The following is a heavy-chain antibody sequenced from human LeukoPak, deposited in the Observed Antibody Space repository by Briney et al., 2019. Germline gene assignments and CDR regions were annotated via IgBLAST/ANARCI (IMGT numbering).Heavy chain of an antibody. CDR1: GFTFSSYG. CDR3: AQGGDLDY. D-gene: IGHD3-16*01. V-gene: IGHV3-30*03. Sequence: GRSLRLSCAASGFTFSSYGMHWVRQAPGKGLEWEAVISYDGSNKYYADSVKGRFTISRDNSKNTLYLQMNSLRAEDTAVYYCAQGGDLDYWGQGTLVTVSS. J-gene: IGHJ4*02. CDR2: ISYDGSNK.